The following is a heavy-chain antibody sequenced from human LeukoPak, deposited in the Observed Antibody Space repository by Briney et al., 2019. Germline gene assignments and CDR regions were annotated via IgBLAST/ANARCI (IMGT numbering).Heavy chain of an antibody. CDR2: INQDGTDK. CDR3: ARGYGSGSYYHFDY. Sequence: GGSLRLSCAASGFSFTTYWMSWVRQAPGKGLEWVANINQDGTDKYYVDSVKGRFTISRDNAKNSLFLQMNSLRVEDTAVYYCARGYGSGSYYHFDYWGQGTLVTVSS. J-gene: IGHJ4*02. V-gene: IGHV3-7*01. CDR1: GFSFTTYW. D-gene: IGHD3-10*01.